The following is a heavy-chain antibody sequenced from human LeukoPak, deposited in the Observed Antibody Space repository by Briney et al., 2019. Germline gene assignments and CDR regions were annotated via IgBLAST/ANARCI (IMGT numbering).Heavy chain of an antibody. Sequence: PSETLSLTCTVSGGSINSYYWSWIRQPPGKGLEWIGYIYYSGNTNYNPSLKSRVSISIDTSKNQLSLQLSSVTAADTAVYYCAREGQWLGPDYWGQGTLVTVSS. J-gene: IGHJ4*02. CDR3: AREGQWLGPDY. CDR2: IYYSGNT. D-gene: IGHD6-19*01. CDR1: GGSINSYY. V-gene: IGHV4-59*01.